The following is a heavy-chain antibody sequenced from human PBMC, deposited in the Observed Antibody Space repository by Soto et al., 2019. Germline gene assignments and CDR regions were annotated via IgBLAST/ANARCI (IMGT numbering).Heavy chain of an antibody. CDR1: GFTFSDYG. Sequence: GGSLRLSCAASGFTFSDYGLSWVRQAPGKGLEWVSSISGSRGSTTYYAGSVKGRFTISRDNSKNTLYLQMNSLRVEDTAVYYCAQDRGCSGSTCYQDYWGPGTLVTVSS. D-gene: IGHD2-2*01. CDR3: AQDRGCSGSTCYQDY. J-gene: IGHJ4*02. V-gene: IGHV3-23*01. CDR2: ISGSRGSTT.